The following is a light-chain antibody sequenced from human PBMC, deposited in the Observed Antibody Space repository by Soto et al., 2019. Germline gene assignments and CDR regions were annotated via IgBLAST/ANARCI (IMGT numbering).Light chain of an antibody. J-gene: IGKJ1*01. CDR3: QQYNSYWT. CDR2: EAS. CDR1: QSINSW. Sequence: DLQMTQSPSTLSASVGDRVTITCRASQSINSWLAWYQQKPGKAPKLLIYEASSLERGVPSRFSGSGSGTEFTLTISSLPPDDFATYYGQQYNSYWTFGQGTKVEIK. V-gene: IGKV1-5*03.